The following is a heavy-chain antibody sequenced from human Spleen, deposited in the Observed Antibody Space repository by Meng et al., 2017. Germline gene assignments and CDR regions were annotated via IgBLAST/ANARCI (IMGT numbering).Heavy chain of an antibody. CDR2: INPKSGDT. Sequence: ASVKVSCKVSGGTFSSYAISWVRRAPGQGLEWMGRINPKSGDTRYAQKSQARVTMTGDTSISTAHMELSGLRSDDTAMYYCARDEDISAAGKLFGDYWGQGTLVTVSS. V-gene: IGHV1-2*06. CDR1: GGTFSSYA. D-gene: IGHD6-25*01. J-gene: IGHJ4*02. CDR3: ARDEDISAAGKLFGDY.